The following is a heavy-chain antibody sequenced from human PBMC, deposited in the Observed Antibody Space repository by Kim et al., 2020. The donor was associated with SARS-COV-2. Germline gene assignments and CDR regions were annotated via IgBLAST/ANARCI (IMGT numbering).Heavy chain of an antibody. V-gene: IGHV7-4-1*02. CDR3: ARQSTHYGSGSYGAFDI. D-gene: IGHD3-10*01. CDR2: INTNTWNP. J-gene: IGHJ3*02. CDR1: GYTFTSYA. Sequence: ASVKVSCKASGYTFTSYAMNWVRQAPGQGLEWMGWINTNTWNPTYAQGFTGRFVFSLDTSVSTAYLQISSLKAEDTAVYYCARQSTHYGSGSYGAFDIWGQGTMVTVSS.